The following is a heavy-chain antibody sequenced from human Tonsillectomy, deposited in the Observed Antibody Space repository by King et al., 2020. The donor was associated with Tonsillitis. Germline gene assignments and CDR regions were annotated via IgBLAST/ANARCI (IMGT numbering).Heavy chain of an antibody. V-gene: IGHV1-69*01. Sequence: VQLVESGAEVTKPGSSVKVSCKASGGTFRSYAISWVRQAPGQGLEWMGGIIPIFGTANYAQKFQGRVTITADESTNAAYMELSSLRSEDTAVYYCARDQNYYDSSGYYRAFDVWGQGTMVTVSS. CDR1: GGTFRSYA. CDR2: IIPIFGTA. D-gene: IGHD3-22*01. J-gene: IGHJ3*01. CDR3: ARDQNYYDSSGYYRAFDV.